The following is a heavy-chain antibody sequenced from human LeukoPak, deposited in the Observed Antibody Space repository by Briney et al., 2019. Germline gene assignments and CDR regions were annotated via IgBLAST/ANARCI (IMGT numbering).Heavy chain of an antibody. Sequence: SETLSLTCTVSGGSLSSYCWSWVRQSPGKRLEWIGYLCDSGSTSFNPSLKSRVTISVDTSKNQFSLRLSSVTAADTAVYYCARVTGYMIEDYFDYWGQGTLVTVSS. V-gene: IGHV4-59*01. CDR3: ARVTGYMIEDYFDY. D-gene: IGHD3-22*01. CDR2: LCDSGST. J-gene: IGHJ4*02. CDR1: GGSLSSYC.